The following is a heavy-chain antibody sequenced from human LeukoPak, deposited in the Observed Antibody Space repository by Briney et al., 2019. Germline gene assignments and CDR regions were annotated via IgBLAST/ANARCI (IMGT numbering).Heavy chain of an antibody. D-gene: IGHD6-19*01. CDR3: ARLDSSGYYASVDNDAFDF. J-gene: IGHJ3*01. CDR1: GYSFTTYW. Sequence: GESLKISCKGSGYSFTTYWIGWVRPMPGKGLEWMGIIYPCYSDTRYSPSFQGQVTISADRSISTAYLQWSSLKASDTAKYYCARLDSSGYYASVDNDAFDFWGQGTMVTVSS. V-gene: IGHV5-51*01. CDR2: IYPCYSDT.